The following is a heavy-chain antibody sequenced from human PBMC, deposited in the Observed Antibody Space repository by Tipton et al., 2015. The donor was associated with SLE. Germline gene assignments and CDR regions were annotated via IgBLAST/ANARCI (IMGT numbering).Heavy chain of an antibody. V-gene: IGHV4-39*02. CDR3: ARGCSSSTCEPFYFFGMDV. CDR2: IYYSGST. Sequence: TLSLTCTVSGGSISSGGYYWGWIRQPPGKGLEWIGSIYYSGSTYYNPSLKSRVTMSVDTSKNHFSLRLISVTAADTAVYYCARGCSSSTCEPFYFFGMDVWGQGTTVTVSS. J-gene: IGHJ6*02. CDR1: GGSISSGGYY. D-gene: IGHD2-2*01.